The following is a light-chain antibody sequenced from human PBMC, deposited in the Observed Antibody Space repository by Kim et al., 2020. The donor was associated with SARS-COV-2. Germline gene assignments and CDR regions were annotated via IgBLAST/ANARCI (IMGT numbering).Light chain of an antibody. CDR1: SGDVGRYNY. J-gene: IGLJ3*02. Sequence: QSALTQPASVSGSPGQSMTISCTGTSGDVGRYNYVSWYQQHPGKAPKLIIYEVNKRPSGVSDRFSGSKSGNTASLTISGLQAEDETDYYCSSFTTSSTWVFGGGTSLTVL. CDR2: EVN. CDR3: SSFTTSSTWV. V-gene: IGLV2-14*01.